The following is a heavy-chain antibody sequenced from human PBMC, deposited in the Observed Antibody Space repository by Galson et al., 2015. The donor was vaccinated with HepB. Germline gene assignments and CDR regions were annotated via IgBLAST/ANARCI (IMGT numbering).Heavy chain of an antibody. V-gene: IGHV1-3*01. D-gene: IGHD1-26*01. CDR1: GYTFTSYA. CDR3: ALSRGFPFELPPRENWFDP. CDR2: INAGNGNT. Sequence: SVKVSCKASGYTFTSYAMHWVRQAPGQRLEWMGWINAGNGNTKYSQKFQGRVTITRDTSASTAYMELSSLRSEDTAVYYCALSRGFPFELPPRENWFDPWGQGTLVTVSS. J-gene: IGHJ5*02.